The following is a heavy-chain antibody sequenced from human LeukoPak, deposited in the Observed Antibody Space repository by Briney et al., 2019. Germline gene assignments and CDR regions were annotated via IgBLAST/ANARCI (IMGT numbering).Heavy chain of an antibody. CDR1: GFTFSDYY. Sequence: GGSLRLSCAASGFTFSDYYMSWIRQAPGKGLQWVSYISSGSSYTIYADSVKGRFTISRDNAKNSLYLQMNGLRDEDTAVYYCARDQPGTYTLSSTWGQGTLVTVSS. J-gene: IGHJ5*02. D-gene: IGHD6-19*01. V-gene: IGHV3-11*06. CDR3: ARDQPGTYTLSST. CDR2: ISSGSSYT.